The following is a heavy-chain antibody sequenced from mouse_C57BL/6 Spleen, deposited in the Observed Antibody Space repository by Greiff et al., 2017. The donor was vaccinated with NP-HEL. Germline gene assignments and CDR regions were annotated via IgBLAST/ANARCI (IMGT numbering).Heavy chain of an antibody. Sequence: QVQLQQPGAELVKPGASVKMSCKASGYTFTSYWLTWVKQRPGQGLEWIGDIYPGSGSTNYNEKFKSKATLTVDTSSSTAYMQLSSLTSEDSAVYYCARGWLLRSAWFAYWGQGTLVTVSA. CDR1: GYTFTSYW. V-gene: IGHV1-55*01. CDR2: IYPGSGST. J-gene: IGHJ3*01. CDR3: ARGWLLRSAWFAY. D-gene: IGHD2-3*01.